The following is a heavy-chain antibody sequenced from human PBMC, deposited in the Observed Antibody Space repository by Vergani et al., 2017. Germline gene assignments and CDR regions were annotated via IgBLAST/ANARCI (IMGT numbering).Heavy chain of an antibody. D-gene: IGHD3-3*01. CDR3: ARDPSSITIFGVVIMSYFDY. CDR2: ISAYNGNT. V-gene: IGHV1-18*01. Sequence: QVQLVQSGAEVKKPGASVKVSCKASGSTFTSYGISWVRQAPGQGLEWMGWISAYNGNTNYAQKLQGRVTMTTDTSKSTAYMELRSLRSDDTAVYYCARDPSSITIFGVVIMSYFDYWGQGTLVTVSS. J-gene: IGHJ4*02. CDR1: GSTFTSYG.